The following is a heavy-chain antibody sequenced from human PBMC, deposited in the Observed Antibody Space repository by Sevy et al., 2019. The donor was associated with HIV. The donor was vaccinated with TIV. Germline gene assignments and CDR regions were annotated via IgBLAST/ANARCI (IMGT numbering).Heavy chain of an antibody. CDR3: ARDLEFYDYGDSGPAFDPDY. CDR1: GFTFSTYG. V-gene: IGHV3-33*01. Sequence: GGSLRLSCAASGFTFSTYGMHWVRQAPGKGLEWLAVIWIDGSNEYYADSVKGRFTISRDIAKNTLHLQMNSLRAEDTAVYYCARDLEFYDYGDSGPAFDPDYWGRGTLVTVSS. D-gene: IGHD4-17*01. J-gene: IGHJ4*02. CDR2: IWIDGSNE.